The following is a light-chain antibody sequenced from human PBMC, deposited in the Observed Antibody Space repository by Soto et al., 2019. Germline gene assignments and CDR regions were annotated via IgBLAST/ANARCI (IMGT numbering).Light chain of an antibody. CDR2: RAS. CDR1: QSLLNSANDKIH. V-gene: IGKV4-1*01. Sequence: DIVMTQSPASLAVSLGERATINCKSSQSLLNSANDKIHLAWYQQKPGQPPKLLIWRASTRDSGVPDRFSGRGSGTEFTLTINSLQAEDVATYYCQQYFSAHLTFGGGTKVEI. J-gene: IGKJ4*01. CDR3: QQYFSAHLT.